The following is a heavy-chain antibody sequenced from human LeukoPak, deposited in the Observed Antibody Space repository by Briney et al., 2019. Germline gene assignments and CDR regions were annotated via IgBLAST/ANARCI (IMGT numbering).Heavy chain of an antibody. Sequence: PGRSLRLSCAASGFTFSSYGMHWVRQAPGKGLEWVAVIWYDGSNKYYADSVKGRFTISRDNSKNTLYLQMNSLRAEDTAVYYCARDTDSSGWFDYWGQGTLVTVSS. CDR3: ARDTDSSGWFDY. CDR2: IWYDGSNK. J-gene: IGHJ4*02. V-gene: IGHV3-33*01. D-gene: IGHD6-19*01. CDR1: GFTFSSYG.